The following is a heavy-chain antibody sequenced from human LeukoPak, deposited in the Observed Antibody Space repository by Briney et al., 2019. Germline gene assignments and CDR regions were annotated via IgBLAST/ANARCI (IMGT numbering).Heavy chain of an antibody. CDR1: GFNFRAFT. Sequence: PGGSLRLSCGAFGFNFRAFTMHWVRQAPGKGLEWVSLFSRNGVTTYYAESVRGRFTISRDNSKNSVYLQMDSLTTEDTAVYYCAKEKDTIYFDLRGQGTMVTVSA. J-gene: IGHJ3*01. CDR2: FSRNGVTT. V-gene: IGHV3-43*01. CDR3: AKEKDTIYFDL. D-gene: IGHD2-15*01.